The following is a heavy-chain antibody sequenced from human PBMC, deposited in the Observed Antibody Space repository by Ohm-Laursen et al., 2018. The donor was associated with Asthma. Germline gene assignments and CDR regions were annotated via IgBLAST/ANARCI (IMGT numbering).Heavy chain of an antibody. J-gene: IGHJ1*01. CDR3: ARIGPEWELPGREYSLHH. Sequence: GSLRLSCAASGYTFSGYSIHWVRQIPGKGLEWVASISTASSFIYYADSVRGRFTTSRDNARNSVYLQMNSLRAEDTALYYCARIGPEWELPGREYSLHHWGEGTLVTVSS. D-gene: IGHD1-26*01. CDR2: ISTASSFI. V-gene: IGHV3-21*01. CDR1: GYTFSGYS.